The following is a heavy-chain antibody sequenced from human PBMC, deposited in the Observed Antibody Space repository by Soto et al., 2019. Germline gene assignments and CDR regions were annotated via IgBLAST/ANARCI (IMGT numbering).Heavy chain of an antibody. V-gene: IGHV4-59*08. CDR3: ARPALKPGFNGTMVNYYFYYYMDV. CDR1: GGSISSYY. D-gene: IGHD2-8*01. CDR2: IYYSGST. J-gene: IGHJ6*03. Sequence: QVQLQESGPGLVKPSETLSLTCTVSGGSISSYYWSWIRQPPGKGLEWIGYIYYSGSTNYNPSLMSRATISVYTSTNQFSLKLSSVTAADTAVYYCARPALKPGFNGTMVNYYFYYYMDVWGKGTTVTVSS.